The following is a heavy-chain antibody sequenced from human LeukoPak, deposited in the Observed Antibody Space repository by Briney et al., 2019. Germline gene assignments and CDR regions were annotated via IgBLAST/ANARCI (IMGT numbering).Heavy chain of an antibody. CDR1: GDTFTGYY. CDR2: INPNSGGT. Sequence: ASVKVSCKDSGDTFTGYYMHWARQAPGQGLEWMGWINPNSGGTKYAQKFHGRVTITRDTSISTAYMELSRLRSEDTAVYYCARVSTTVTTILHYWGQGALVTVS. V-gene: IGHV1-2*02. J-gene: IGHJ4*02. D-gene: IGHD4-17*01. CDR3: ARVSTTVTTILHY.